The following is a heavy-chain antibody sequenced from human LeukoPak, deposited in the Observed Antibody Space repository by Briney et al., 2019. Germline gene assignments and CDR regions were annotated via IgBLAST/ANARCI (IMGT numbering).Heavy chain of an antibody. CDR3: ARGVIAAAGVLDAFDI. Sequence: SETLSLTCTVSGGSISSSSYYWSWIRQPAGKGLEWIGRIYTSGSTNYNPSLKSRVTMSVDTSKNQFSLKLSSVTAADTAVYYCARGVIAAAGVLDAFDIWGQGTMVTVSS. D-gene: IGHD6-13*01. CDR1: GGSISSSSYY. J-gene: IGHJ3*02. CDR2: IYTSGST. V-gene: IGHV4-61*02.